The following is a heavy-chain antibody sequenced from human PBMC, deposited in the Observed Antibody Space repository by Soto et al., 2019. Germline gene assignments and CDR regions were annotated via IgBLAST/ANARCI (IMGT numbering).Heavy chain of an antibody. Sequence: GESLKISCKGSGYSFTNYWIGWVRQMPGKGLEWMGIIYPGDSDTRYSPSFQGQVTISADKSISTAYLQWSSLKASDTAMYYCARHAAYDSSGSDAFDIWGQGTMVTVSS. CDR1: GYSFTNYW. J-gene: IGHJ3*02. CDR3: ARHAAYDSSGSDAFDI. V-gene: IGHV5-51*01. CDR2: IYPGDSDT. D-gene: IGHD3-22*01.